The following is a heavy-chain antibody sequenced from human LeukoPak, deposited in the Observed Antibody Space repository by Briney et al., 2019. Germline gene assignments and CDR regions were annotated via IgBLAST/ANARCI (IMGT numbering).Heavy chain of an antibody. CDR2: ISGSGGST. CDR1: GFTFSSYG. Sequence: HPGGSLRLSCAASGFTFSSYGMSWVRQAPGKGLEWVSAISGSGGSTYYADSVKGRFTISRDNSKNTLYLQMNSLRAEDTAVYYCAKTYYDILTGYLIPPHAFDIWGQGTMVTVSS. V-gene: IGHV3-23*01. D-gene: IGHD3-9*01. CDR3: AKTYYDILTGYLIPPHAFDI. J-gene: IGHJ3*02.